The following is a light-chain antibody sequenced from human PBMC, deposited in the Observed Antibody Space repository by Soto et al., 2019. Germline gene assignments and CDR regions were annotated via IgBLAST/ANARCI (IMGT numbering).Light chain of an antibody. Sequence: QSVLTQPPSASGTPGQRVTISCSGSSSNIGSNYVYWYQQFPGTAPKLLIYRNNQRPSGVPDRFSGSKSGTSASLAISGHRSEDEADYYCAAWDDRLSGFYVFGTGTKVTV. CDR3: AAWDDRLSGFYV. J-gene: IGLJ1*01. CDR1: SSNIGSNY. CDR2: RNN. V-gene: IGLV1-47*01.